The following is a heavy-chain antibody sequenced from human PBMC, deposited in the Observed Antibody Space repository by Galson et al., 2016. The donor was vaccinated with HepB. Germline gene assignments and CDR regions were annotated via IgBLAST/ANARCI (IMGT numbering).Heavy chain of an antibody. D-gene: IGHD1-14*01. Sequence: LRLSCAGSGFTFSRYGMTWVRQAPGKGLEDVSSISMSGNSRDYAESVKGRFTISRDNSKNTLYLQMNSLTADDTAIYYCVQGRTAPAVWGKGTTVTVSS. CDR3: VQGRTAPAV. J-gene: IGHJ6*04. CDR2: ISMSGNSR. V-gene: IGHV3-23*01. CDR1: GFTFSRYG.